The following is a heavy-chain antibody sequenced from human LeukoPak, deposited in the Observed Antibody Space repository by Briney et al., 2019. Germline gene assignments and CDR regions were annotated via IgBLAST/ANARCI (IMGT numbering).Heavy chain of an antibody. Sequence: PSETLSLTCTVSGGSISSYYWSWIRQPPGKGLEWIGYIYYSGSTNYNPSLKSRVTISVDTSKNQFSLKLSSVTAADTAVYYCARDQLLWFGEKGLDYWGQGILVTVSS. J-gene: IGHJ4*02. V-gene: IGHV4-59*01. D-gene: IGHD3-10*01. CDR1: GGSISSYY. CDR3: ARDQLLWFGEKGLDY. CDR2: IYYSGST.